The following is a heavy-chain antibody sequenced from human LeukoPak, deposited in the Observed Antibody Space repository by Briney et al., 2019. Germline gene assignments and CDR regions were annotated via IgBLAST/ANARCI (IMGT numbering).Heavy chain of an antibody. Sequence: SETLSLTCTVSGGSISSYYWSWIRQSPGKGLECIGYIHYTGSTNYNPSLKSRVTISVETSKNQFSLKLKSVTAADTAVYYCAKGGYYGSGNDFRFDPWGQGTLVTVSS. CDR1: GGSISSYY. CDR2: IHYTGST. CDR3: AKGGYYGSGNDFRFDP. D-gene: IGHD3-10*01. V-gene: IGHV4-59*01. J-gene: IGHJ5*02.